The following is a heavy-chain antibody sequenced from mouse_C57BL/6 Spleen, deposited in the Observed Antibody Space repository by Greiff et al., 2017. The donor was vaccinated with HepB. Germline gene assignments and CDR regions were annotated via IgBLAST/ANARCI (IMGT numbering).Heavy chain of an antibody. CDR1: GYSFTDYN. J-gene: IGHJ4*01. Sequence: EVKLMESGPELVKPGASVKISCKASGYSFTDYNMNWVKQSNGKSLEWIGVINPNYGTTSYNQKFKGKATLTVDQSSSTAYMQLNSLTSEDSAVYYCARSSGSPYAMDYWGQGTSVTVSS. CDR2: INPNYGTT. V-gene: IGHV1-39*01. D-gene: IGHD3-2*02. CDR3: ARSSGSPYAMDY.